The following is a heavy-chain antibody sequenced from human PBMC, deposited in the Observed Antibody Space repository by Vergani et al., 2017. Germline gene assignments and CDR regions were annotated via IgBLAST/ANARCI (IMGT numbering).Heavy chain of an antibody. Sequence: EVQLLESGGGLVQPGGSLRLSCAASGFTFSSYAMSWVRQAPGKGLEWVSAISGSGGSTYYADSVKGRFTISRDNSKNTLYLQMNSLRAEDTAVYYCAKGNSVAGRTIGGFDYWGQGTLVTVSS. V-gene: IGHV3-23*01. CDR3: AKGNSVAGRTIGGFDY. CDR1: GFTFSSYA. CDR2: ISGSGGST. D-gene: IGHD6-19*01. J-gene: IGHJ4*02.